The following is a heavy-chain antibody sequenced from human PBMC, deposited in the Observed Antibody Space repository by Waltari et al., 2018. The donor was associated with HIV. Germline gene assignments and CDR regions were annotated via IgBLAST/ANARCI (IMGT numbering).Heavy chain of an antibody. CDR1: GYTFTSYG. J-gene: IGHJ6*02. CDR3: AREFIVVVPAGWNYYYGMDV. V-gene: IGHV1-18*01. CDR2: ISAYNGNT. Sequence: QVQLVQSGAEVKKPGASVKVSCKASGYTFTSYGISWVRQAPGPGLAWMGWISAYNGNTNYAQKLQGRVTMTTDTSTSTAYMELRSLRSDDTAVYYCAREFIVVVPAGWNYYYGMDVWGQGTTVTVSS. D-gene: IGHD2-2*01.